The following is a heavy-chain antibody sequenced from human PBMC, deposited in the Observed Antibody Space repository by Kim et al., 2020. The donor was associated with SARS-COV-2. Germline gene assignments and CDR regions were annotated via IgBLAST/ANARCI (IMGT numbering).Heavy chain of an antibody. CDR1: GVSISSSSYY. CDR2: IYYSGST. V-gene: IGHV4-39*07. J-gene: IGHJ3*02. Sequence: SETLSLTCTVSGVSISSSSYYWGWIRQPPGKGLEWIGSIYYSGSTYYNPSLKSRVTISVDTSKNQFSLKLSSVTAADTAVYYCARVRSGSQANAFDIWGQGTMVTVSS. CDR3: ARVRSGSQANAFDI. D-gene: IGHD1-26*01.